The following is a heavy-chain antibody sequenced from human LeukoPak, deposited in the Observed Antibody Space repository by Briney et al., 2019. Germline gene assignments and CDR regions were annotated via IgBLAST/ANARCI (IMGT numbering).Heavy chain of an antibody. CDR3: ASVSDSSGYYYLDAFDI. CDR2: IIPIFGTA. D-gene: IGHD3-22*01. V-gene: IGHV1-69*05. J-gene: IGHJ3*02. CDR1: GGTFSSYA. Sequence: SVKVSCKASGGTFSSYAISWVRQAPGQGLEWMGRIIPIFGTANYAQKFQGRVTITTDESTSTAHMELSSLGSEDTAVYYCASVSDSSGYYYLDAFDIWGQGTMVTVSS.